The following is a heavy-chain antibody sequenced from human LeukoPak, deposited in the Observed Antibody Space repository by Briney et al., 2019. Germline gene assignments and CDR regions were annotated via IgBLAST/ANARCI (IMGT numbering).Heavy chain of an antibody. CDR3: AKPSGSHPNYYFDS. Sequence: PGGSLRLSCAASGFTFSSYGMHWVRQAPGKGLEWVAVISYDGSNKYYADSVKGRFTISRDNSKNTLYLQMNSLRAEDTAVYYCAKPSGSHPNYYFDSWGQGTLVTVSS. D-gene: IGHD1-26*01. V-gene: IGHV3-30*18. CDR2: ISYDGSNK. J-gene: IGHJ4*02. CDR1: GFTFSSYG.